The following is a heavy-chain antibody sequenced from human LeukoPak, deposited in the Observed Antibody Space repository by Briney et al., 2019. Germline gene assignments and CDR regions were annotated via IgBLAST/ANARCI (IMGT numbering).Heavy chain of an antibody. J-gene: IGHJ4*02. D-gene: IGHD3-9*01. V-gene: IGHV3-11*06. CDR1: GFTFSDYY. Sequence: GGSLSLSCAASGFTFSDYYMSWIRQAPGKGLEWVSYISSSSSYTNYADSVKGRFTISRDNAKNSLYLQMNSLRAEDTAVYYCARPLRDILTGYYFDYWGQGTLVTVSS. CDR3: ARPLRDILTGYYFDY. CDR2: ISSSSSYT.